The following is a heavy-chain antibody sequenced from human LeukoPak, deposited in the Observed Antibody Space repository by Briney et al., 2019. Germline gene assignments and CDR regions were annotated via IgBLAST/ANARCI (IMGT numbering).Heavy chain of an antibody. D-gene: IGHD4-23*01. Sequence: PGRPLRLSCSCSGFTFGDYVMTWVRQAPGKGLEWVGFIRSKVYGGTTEYAASVKGRFIISRDDSKSLAYLQMNSLETEDTAVYYCTRDYGGFDYWGQGTLVTVSS. V-gene: IGHV3-49*04. CDR2: IRSKVYGGTT. J-gene: IGHJ4*02. CDR1: GFTFGDYV. CDR3: TRDYGGFDY.